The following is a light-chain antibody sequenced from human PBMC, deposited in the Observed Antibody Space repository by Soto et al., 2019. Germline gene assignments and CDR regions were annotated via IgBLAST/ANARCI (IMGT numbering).Light chain of an antibody. J-gene: IGKJ2*01. V-gene: IGKV1-5*03. CDR3: QQYNSFPYT. CDR2: KAS. CDR1: QSLSSW. Sequence: DIQMTQSPSTLSASVGDRVTITCRASQSLSSWLAWYQQKPGKAPNLLINKASSLESGVPSRFSGSGSGTEFTLTISSLQPDDFATYYCQQYNSFPYTFGQGTKLEIK.